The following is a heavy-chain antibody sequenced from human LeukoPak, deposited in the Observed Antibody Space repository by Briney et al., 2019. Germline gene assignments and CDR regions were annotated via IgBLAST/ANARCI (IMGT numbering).Heavy chain of an antibody. CDR2: ISGSGDST. CDR1: GFTLRSYV. CDR3: AKGGLNYYDSSGPII. J-gene: IGHJ4*02. D-gene: IGHD3-22*01. V-gene: IGHV3-23*01. Sequence: GGSLRLSCVASGFTLRSYVMNWVRQTPGKGLEWVSSISGSGDSTFYADSVKGRFTISRDNSKNTLYLQMNSLRAEDTAVYYCAKGGLNYYDSSGPIIWGQGTLVTVSS.